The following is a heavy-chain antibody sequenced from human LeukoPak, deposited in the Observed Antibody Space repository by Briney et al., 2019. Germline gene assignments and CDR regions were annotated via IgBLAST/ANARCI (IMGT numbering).Heavy chain of an antibody. D-gene: IGHD3-22*01. CDR2: INSDGSRT. Sequence: GGSLRLSCAASGFTFSSYWMHWVRQAPGKGLLWVSRINSDGSRTSYADSVKGRFTISRDNAKNTLYLQMNSLRAEDTAVYYCASEYYYDSSGYLHYWGQGTLVTVSS. V-gene: IGHV3-74*01. CDR3: ASEYYYDSSGYLHY. CDR1: GFTFSSYW. J-gene: IGHJ4*02.